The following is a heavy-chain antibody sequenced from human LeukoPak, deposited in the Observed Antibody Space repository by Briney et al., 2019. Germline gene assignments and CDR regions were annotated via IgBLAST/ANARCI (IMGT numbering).Heavy chain of an antibody. CDR2: ISSSSSYI. J-gene: IGHJ4*02. CDR3: ARFRKGLELLPHYFDY. D-gene: IGHD1-26*01. Sequence: GGSLRLSCAASGFTFSSYSMNWVRQAPGKGLEWVSSISSSSSYIYYADSVKGRFTISRDNAKNSLYLQMNSLRAEDTAVYYCARFRKGLELLPHYFDYWGQGPLVTVSS. V-gene: IGHV3-21*01. CDR1: GFTFSSYS.